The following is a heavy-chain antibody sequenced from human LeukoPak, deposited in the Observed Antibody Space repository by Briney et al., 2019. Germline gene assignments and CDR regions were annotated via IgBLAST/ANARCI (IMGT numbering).Heavy chain of an antibody. V-gene: IGHV4-30-4*08. CDR2: IYYSGST. Sequence: SQTLSLTCTVSGGSINSGDYYWSCIRQPPGKSLEWIGYIYYSGSTYYNPSLKSRVTISVDTSKNQFSLKLSSVTAADTAVYYCARGDYGDGENWFDPWGQGTLVTVSS. CDR1: GGSINSGDYY. CDR3: ARGDYGDGENWFDP. D-gene: IGHD4-17*01. J-gene: IGHJ5*02.